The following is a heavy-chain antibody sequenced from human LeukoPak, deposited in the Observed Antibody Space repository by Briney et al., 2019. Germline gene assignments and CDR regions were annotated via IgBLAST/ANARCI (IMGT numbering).Heavy chain of an antibody. CDR2: TYYRSHWYT. D-gene: IGHD2-8*01. CDR3: ARDPHWVYDTFDI. J-gene: IGHJ3*02. V-gene: IGHV6-1*01. Sequence: SQTLSLTCVISGDSVSRNSAAWNWIRQSPSRGLEWLGRTYYRSHWYTDYAISVKSRITINSDTSKHQFSLQLNSVTPEDSAVDYCARDPHWVYDTFDIWGQGTMVTVSS. CDR1: GDSVSRNSAA.